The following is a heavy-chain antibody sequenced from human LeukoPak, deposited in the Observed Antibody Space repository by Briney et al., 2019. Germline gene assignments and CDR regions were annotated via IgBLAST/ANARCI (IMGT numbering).Heavy chain of an antibody. CDR1: GGSISSYY. CDR2: IYYSGST. CDR3: ARGTEQWPGYYYYYMDV. D-gene: IGHD6-19*01. J-gene: IGHJ6*03. Sequence: SETLSLTCTVSGGSISSYYWSWIRQPPGKGLEWIGYIYYSGSTNYNPSLKSRVTISVDTSKNQFSLKLSSVTAADTAVYYCARGTEQWPGYYYYYMDVWDKGTTVTISS. V-gene: IGHV4-59*01.